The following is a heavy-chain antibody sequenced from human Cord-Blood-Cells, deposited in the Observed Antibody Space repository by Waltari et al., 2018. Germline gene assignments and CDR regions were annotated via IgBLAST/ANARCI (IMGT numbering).Heavy chain of an antibody. J-gene: IGHJ6*02. CDR1: XXXXXXXX. CDR3: ARGLEYSSSSRSYYYYYGMDV. V-gene: IGHV1-8*01. CDR2: MTPNSCNT. D-gene: IGHD6-6*01. Sequence: QVQLVQSGAEVKKPGAAVKVSCXXXXXXXXXXXXNXXXXXXXXGXEWMGWMTPNSCNTGYAQKFQGRVTMTRNTSISTAYMELSSLRSEDTAVYYCARGLEYSSSSRSYYYYYGMDVWGQGTTVTVSS.